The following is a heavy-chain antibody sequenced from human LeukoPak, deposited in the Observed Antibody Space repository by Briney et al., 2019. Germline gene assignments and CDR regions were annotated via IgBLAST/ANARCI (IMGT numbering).Heavy chain of an antibody. CDR1: GFTFNRYD. CDR2: ISGSGGST. CDR3: AKDRTVGASYWYFDL. V-gene: IGHV3-23*01. Sequence: GGSLRLSCEVSGFTFNRYDMSWVRQAPGKGLEWVSVISGSGGSTYYADSVKGRFTISRDSSKNTLFLHMNTLRAEDTAIHYCAKDRTVGASYWYFDLWGRGTLVTVSS. D-gene: IGHD1-26*01. J-gene: IGHJ2*01.